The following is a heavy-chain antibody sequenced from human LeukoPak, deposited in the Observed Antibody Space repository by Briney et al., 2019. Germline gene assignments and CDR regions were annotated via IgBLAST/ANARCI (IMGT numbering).Heavy chain of an antibody. CDR2: IYYSGST. Sequence: SETLSLTCTVSGGSIISSSYYWGWIRQPPGKGLEWIGSIYYSGSTYYNPSLKSRVTISVDTSKNQFSLKLSSVTAADTAVYYCAGGRGSYMAYWGQGTLVTVSS. V-gene: IGHV4-39*01. CDR3: AGGRGSYMAY. D-gene: IGHD1-26*01. J-gene: IGHJ4*02. CDR1: GGSIISSSYY.